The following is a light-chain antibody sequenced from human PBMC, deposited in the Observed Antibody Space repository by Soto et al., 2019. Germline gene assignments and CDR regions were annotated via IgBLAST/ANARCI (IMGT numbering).Light chain of an antibody. V-gene: IGKV3D-20*02. CDR3: QQRYNWLT. CDR1: QSVSSTY. CDR2: GSS. Sequence: ELVLTQSPGTLSLSPGDRATLSCRASQSVSSTYLAWYQQRPGQAPRLLIYGSSNRATGIPARFSGSGSGTDFTLTISSLESEDSGIYYCQQRYNWLTFGGGTKVEIK. J-gene: IGKJ4*01.